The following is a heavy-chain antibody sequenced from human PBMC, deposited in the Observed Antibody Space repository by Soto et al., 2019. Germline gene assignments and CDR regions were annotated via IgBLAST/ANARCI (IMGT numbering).Heavy chain of an antibody. CDR1: GDSISSGDYY. CDR2: IYYSGST. Sequence: QVQLQESGPGLVKPSQTLSLTCTVSGDSISSGDYYWSWIRQPPGKGLEWIGHIYYSGSTYYNPSLKSRVTISLDTSKNQFSLNLTSVTAADTAVYSFARVTRYCGGVSCYFGFDYWGQGTLVTVSS. CDR3: ARVTRYCGGVSCYFGFDY. D-gene: IGHD2-15*01. V-gene: IGHV4-30-4*01. J-gene: IGHJ4*02.